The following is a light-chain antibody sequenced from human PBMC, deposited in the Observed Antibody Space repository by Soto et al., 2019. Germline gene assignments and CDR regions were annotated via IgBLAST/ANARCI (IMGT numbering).Light chain of an antibody. CDR2: GAS. J-gene: IGKJ1*01. Sequence: EIVLTQSPGTLSLSPGERATLSCRASQSVSSSYLAWYQQKPGQAPRLLIHGASSRATGIPDRISGSGSGTDFTLTISRLEPEDFATYYCQQYNSYSTWTFGQGAKVDIK. V-gene: IGKV3-20*01. CDR1: QSVSSSY. CDR3: QQYNSYSTWT.